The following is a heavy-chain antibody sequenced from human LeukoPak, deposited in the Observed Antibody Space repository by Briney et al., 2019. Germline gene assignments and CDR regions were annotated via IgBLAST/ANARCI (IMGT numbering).Heavy chain of an antibody. Sequence: GGSLRLSCAASGLTFSSYAMSWVRQAPGKGLEWVSAISGSGGSTYYADSVKGRFTISRDNSKNTLYLQMNSLRAEDTAVYYCAKNGLRFLEWLSPDYYYYYMDVWGKGTTVTVSS. CDR1: GLTFSSYA. CDR3: AKNGLRFLEWLSPDYYYYYMDV. CDR2: ISGSGGST. D-gene: IGHD3-3*01. V-gene: IGHV3-23*01. J-gene: IGHJ6*03.